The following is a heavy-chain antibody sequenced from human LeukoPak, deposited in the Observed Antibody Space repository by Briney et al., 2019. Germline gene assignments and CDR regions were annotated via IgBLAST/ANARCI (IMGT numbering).Heavy chain of an antibody. CDR3: YSAAISYYYYMDV. CDR2: INPNSGGT. Sequence: ASVKVSCKASGYTFTGNYMHWVRQAPGQELEWMGWINPNSGGTNYAQKFQGRVTMTMDTSISTAYMELSRLRSDDTAVYYCYSAAISYYYYMDVWGKGTTVTVSS. D-gene: IGHD2-2*02. CDR1: GYTFTGNY. J-gene: IGHJ6*03. V-gene: IGHV1-2*02.